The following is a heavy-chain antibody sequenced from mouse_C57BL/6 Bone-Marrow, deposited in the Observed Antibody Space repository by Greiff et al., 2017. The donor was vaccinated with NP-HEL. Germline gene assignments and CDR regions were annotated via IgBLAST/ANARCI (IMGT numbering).Heavy chain of an antibody. D-gene: IGHD1-1*01. J-gene: IGHJ3*01. CDR2: IYPSDSET. V-gene: IGHV1-61*01. CDR1: GYTFTSYW. CDR3: ARKDSTTGGFAY. Sequence: QVQLKQPGAELVRPGSSVKLSCKASGYTFTSYWMDWVKQRPGQGLEWIGNIYPSDSETHYNQKFKDKATLTVDKSSSTAYMQLSSLTSEDSAVYYCARKDSTTGGFAYWGQGTLVTVSA.